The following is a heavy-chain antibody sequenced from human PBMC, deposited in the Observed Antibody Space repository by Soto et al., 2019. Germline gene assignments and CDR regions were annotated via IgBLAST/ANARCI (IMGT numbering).Heavy chain of an antibody. CDR1: DYGFSVYG. J-gene: IGHJ4*01. D-gene: IGHD6-13*01. CDR2: IIPMVETP. V-gene: IGHV1-69*01. CDR3: ARGGEYSSSWVFAF. Sequence: LVKGYWKSSDYGFSVYGSSWGRQAHGQGVDWMGGIIPMVETPNYSRQFQGRFTITADGSTSTADMGLRSLTFEDTAVYYCARGGEYSSSWVFAFWGHGTLVTVSS.